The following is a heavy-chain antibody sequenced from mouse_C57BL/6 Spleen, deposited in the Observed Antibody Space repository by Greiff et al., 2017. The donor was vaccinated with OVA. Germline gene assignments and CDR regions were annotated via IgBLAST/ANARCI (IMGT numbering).Heavy chain of an antibody. CDR3: ARSGDYDLYAMDY. J-gene: IGHJ4*01. V-gene: IGHV1-80*01. CDR1: GYAFSSYW. Sequence: VMLVESGAELVKPGASVKISCKASGYAFSSYWMNWVKQRPGKGLEWIGQIYPGDGDTNYNGKFKGKATLTADKSSSTAYMQLSSLTSEDSAVYFCARSGDYDLYAMDYWGQGTSVTVSS. D-gene: IGHD2-4*01. CDR2: IYPGDGDT.